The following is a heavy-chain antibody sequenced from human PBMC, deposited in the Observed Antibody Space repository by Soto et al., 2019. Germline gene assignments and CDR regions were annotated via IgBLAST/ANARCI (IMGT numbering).Heavy chain of an antibody. CDR2: IKQDGSEK. V-gene: IGHV3-7*01. CDR3: ARNLLAVAGYYFDS. J-gene: IGHJ4*02. Sequence: GGSLRLSCAASGFTFSSYWMSWVRQAPGKGLEWVANIKQDGSEKYYVDSVKGRFTISRDNAKNSLYLQMNSLRAEDTAVYYCARNLLAVAGYYFDSWGQGTLVTVSS. D-gene: IGHD6-19*01. CDR1: GFTFSSYW.